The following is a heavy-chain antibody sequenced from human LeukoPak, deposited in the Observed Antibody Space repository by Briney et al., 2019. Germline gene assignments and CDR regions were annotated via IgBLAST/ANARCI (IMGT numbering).Heavy chain of an antibody. CDR2: ISGSGGST. CDR1: GFTFSSYA. D-gene: IGHD3-3*01. V-gene: IGHV3-23*01. J-gene: IGHJ4*02. Sequence: GGSLRLSCAASGFTFSSYAMSWVRQAPGKGLEWVSAISGSGGSTYYADSVKGRFTISRDNSKNTLYLQMNSLRAEDTAVYYCAREFDFWSGYFYYFDYWGQGTLVTVSS. CDR3: AREFDFWSGYFYYFDY.